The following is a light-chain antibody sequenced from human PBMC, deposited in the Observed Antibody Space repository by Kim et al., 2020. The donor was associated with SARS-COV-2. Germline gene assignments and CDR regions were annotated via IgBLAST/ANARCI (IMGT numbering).Light chain of an antibody. CDR2: GKN. V-gene: IGLV3-19*01. CDR1: SLRSDY. CDR3: NSRDSNDNVV. Sequence: VALGQTVRITCQGDSLRSDYATWYKQKPGQAPILVIYGKNNRPSGIPDRFSGSSSGNTASLTITGTQAGDEADYYCNSRDSNDNVVFGGGTQLTVL. J-gene: IGLJ2*01.